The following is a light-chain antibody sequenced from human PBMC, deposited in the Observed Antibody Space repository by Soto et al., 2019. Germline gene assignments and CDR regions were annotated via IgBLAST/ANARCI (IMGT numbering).Light chain of an antibody. V-gene: IGKV1-39*01. J-gene: IGKJ1*01. CDR1: QSISSY. CDR2: AAS. Sequence: DIQMTQSPSSLSASVGDRVTITCRASQSISSYLNWYQQKPGKAPKLLIYAASSLQSGVPSRFSGRGSGTALPLTTSSLQPEDFATYYCQQSYTIRTFGQGTKVDI. CDR3: QQSYTIRT.